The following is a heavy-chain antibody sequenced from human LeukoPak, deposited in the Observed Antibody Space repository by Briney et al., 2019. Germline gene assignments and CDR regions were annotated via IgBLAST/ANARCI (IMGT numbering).Heavy chain of an antibody. CDR3: AKHYMGSSYNHGLDC. CDR2: IYYSGST. D-gene: IGHD3-10*01. V-gene: IGHV4-39*01. J-gene: IGHJ4*02. CDR1: GGSISSSSYY. Sequence: SETLSLTCTVSGGSISSSSYYWGWIRQPPGKGLEWIGSIYYSGSTYYNPSLKSRVTISVDTSKNRFSLKLSSVTAADTALYYCAKHYMGSSYNHGLDCWGQGTLVTVSS.